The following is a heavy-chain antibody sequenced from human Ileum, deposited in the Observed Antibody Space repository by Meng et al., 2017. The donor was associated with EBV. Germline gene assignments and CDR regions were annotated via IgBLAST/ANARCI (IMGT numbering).Heavy chain of an antibody. V-gene: IGHV1-18*01. CDR3: ARAGNGGSYYFTY. D-gene: IGHD1-26*01. Sequence: QLGQSGAEVKKPGDPVKVSCKASGYTFSNYGISWLRQAPGQGLEWMGWISAYNGNTNYAQNLQGRVTMTTDTSTGTAYMEVRSLRSDDTAVYYCARAGNGGSYYFTYWGQGTLVTVSS. J-gene: IGHJ4*02. CDR1: GYTFSNYG. CDR2: ISAYNGNT.